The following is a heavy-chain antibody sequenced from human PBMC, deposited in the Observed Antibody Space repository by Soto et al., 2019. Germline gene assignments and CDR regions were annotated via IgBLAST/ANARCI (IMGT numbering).Heavy chain of an antibody. CDR1: GFTFSTYA. CDR3: ARDQGRSITCQLDY. Sequence: GGSLRLSCAVSGFTFSTYAMHWVRRAPGKGLEWVAVISYDGSNTYYADSVKGRFTISRDNMLYLQMNSLRAEDTAVYYCARDQGRSITCQLDYWGQGTLVTVSS. D-gene: IGHD2-2*01. J-gene: IGHJ4*02. CDR2: ISYDGSNT. V-gene: IGHV3-30-3*01.